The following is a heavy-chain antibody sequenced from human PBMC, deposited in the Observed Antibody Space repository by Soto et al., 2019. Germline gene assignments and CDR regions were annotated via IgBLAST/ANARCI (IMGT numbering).Heavy chain of an antibody. Sequence: PGGSLRLSCAASGFTFDDYAVHWVRQAPGKGLEWVSGISWNSGSIGYADSVKGRFTISRDNAKNSLYLQMNSLRAEDTALYYCAKDIGSSWYWDAFDIWGQGTMVTVSS. CDR3: AKDIGSSWYWDAFDI. CDR2: ISWNSGSI. D-gene: IGHD6-13*01. CDR1: GFTFDDYA. V-gene: IGHV3-9*01. J-gene: IGHJ3*02.